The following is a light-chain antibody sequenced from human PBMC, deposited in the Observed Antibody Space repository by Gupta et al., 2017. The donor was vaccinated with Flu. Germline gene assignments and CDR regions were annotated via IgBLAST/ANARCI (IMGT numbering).Light chain of an antibody. CDR1: QNIRSW. CDR2: LTS. CDR3: QHYNDYLGT. J-gene: IGKJ1*01. Sequence: PSTLSASVGDRVTINCRASQNIRSWLAWYQQKPGEAPKLLIYLTSRLETGVPSRFSATGSGTEFTLTISSLQPDDSATYYCQHYNDYLGTFGQGTKVEI. V-gene: IGKV1-5*03.